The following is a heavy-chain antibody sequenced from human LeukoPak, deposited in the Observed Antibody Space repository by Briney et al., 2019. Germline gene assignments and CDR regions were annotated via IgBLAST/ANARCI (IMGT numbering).Heavy chain of an antibody. CDR2: ISHTGGT. CDR1: GESFSDYY. V-gene: IGHV4-34*01. J-gene: IGHJ6*02. Sequence: SETLSLTCAVYGESFSDYYWSWVRQPPGRGLEWIGEISHTGGTNYNPSLKSRVTISVDTSKNQFSLKLSSVTAADTAVYYCARVRRYYYYYGMDVWGQGTTVTVSS. CDR3: ARVRRYYYYYGMDV.